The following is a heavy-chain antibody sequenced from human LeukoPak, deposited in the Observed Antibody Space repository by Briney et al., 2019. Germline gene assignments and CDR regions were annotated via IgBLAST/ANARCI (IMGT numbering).Heavy chain of an antibody. CDR1: GFTFGDYA. J-gene: IGHJ5*01. Sequence: PGGSLRLSRPVSGFTFGDYAIARVRQAPGEGLQWVGLVRSRPYGGTSEYAASVKARFTISRDDSKSTAYLDMNSLKTEDTAVYYCSKGDTIPGVKFWFDSWGQGSLVTVSS. CDR2: VRSRPYGGTS. D-gene: IGHD2-2*02. CDR3: SKGDTIPGVKFWFDS. V-gene: IGHV3-49*04.